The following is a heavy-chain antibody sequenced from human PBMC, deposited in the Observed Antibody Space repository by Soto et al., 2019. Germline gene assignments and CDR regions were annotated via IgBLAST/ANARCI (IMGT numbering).Heavy chain of an antibody. CDR2: SSAYNGNT. CDR3: ARDRGRQEYQLLELDY. J-gene: IGHJ4*02. D-gene: IGHD2-2*01. CDR1: GYTFTSYG. V-gene: IGHV1-18*01. Sequence: QVQLVQSGAEVKKPGASVKVSCKASGYTFTSYGISWVRQAPGQGLEWMGWSSAYNGNTNYAQKLQGRVTMTTDTSTSTAYMELRSLRSDDTAVDYCARDRGRQEYQLLELDYWGQGTLVTVSS.